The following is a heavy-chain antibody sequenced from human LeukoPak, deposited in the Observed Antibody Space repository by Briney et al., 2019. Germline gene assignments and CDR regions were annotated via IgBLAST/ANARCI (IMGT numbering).Heavy chain of an antibody. D-gene: IGHD3-22*01. V-gene: IGHV1-8*01. CDR3: AREGPPVYYYDSSGYYPLGY. J-gene: IGHJ4*02. Sequence: ASVKVSCKASGYTFSSYDINWVRQATGQGLEWMGWMNPNSGNTGYAQKFQGRVTMTRDTSISTTYMELSRLRSDDTAVYYCAREGPPVYYYDSSGYYPLGYWGQGTLVTVSS. CDR2: MNPNSGNT. CDR1: GYTFSSYD.